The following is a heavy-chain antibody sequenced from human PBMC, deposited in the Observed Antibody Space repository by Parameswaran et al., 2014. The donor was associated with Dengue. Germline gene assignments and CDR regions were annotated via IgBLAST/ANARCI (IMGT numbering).Heavy chain of an antibody. CDR3: ARPKLRYYYYYSMDV. D-gene: IGHD3-9*01. J-gene: IGHJ6*02. CDR2: TSHDGDRR. Sequence: VRQAPGKGLEWVAVTSHDGDRRSYADSVKGRITISRDNSKKTVYLQMNSLRAEDTAVYYCARPKLRYYYYYSMDVWGQGTTVTVSS. V-gene: IGHV3-30-3*01.